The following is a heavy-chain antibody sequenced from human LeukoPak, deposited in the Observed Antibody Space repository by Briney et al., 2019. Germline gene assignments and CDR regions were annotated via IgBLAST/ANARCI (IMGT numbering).Heavy chain of an antibody. V-gene: IGHV4-61*02. Sequence: SETLSLTCTVSGGSISSGSYYWSWIRQPAGKGLEWIGRIYTSGSTNYNPSLKSRVTISVDTSKNQFSLKLSSVTAADTAVYYCASASTTHYNYYYGMDVWGQGTTVTVSS. CDR3: ASASTTHYNYYYGMDV. CDR1: GGSISSGSYY. J-gene: IGHJ6*02. D-gene: IGHD1-1*01. CDR2: IYTSGST.